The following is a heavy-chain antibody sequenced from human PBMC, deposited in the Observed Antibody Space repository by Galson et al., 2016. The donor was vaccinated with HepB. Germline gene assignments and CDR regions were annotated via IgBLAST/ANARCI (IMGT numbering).Heavy chain of an antibody. Sequence: SVKVSCKASGYTFTNYHIYWVRQAPGQGLEWMGWINSNNGATRYTQKFQGRVSVSRDTSISTTYLEFSSLRSDDTALYYCARDLGHLEPKKNAWDKHFDYWGQGTLVTVSS. V-gene: IGHV1-2*02. J-gene: IGHJ4*02. CDR1: GYTFTNYH. CDR3: ARDLGHLEPKKNAWDKHFDY. D-gene: IGHD1-1*01. CDR2: INSNNGAT.